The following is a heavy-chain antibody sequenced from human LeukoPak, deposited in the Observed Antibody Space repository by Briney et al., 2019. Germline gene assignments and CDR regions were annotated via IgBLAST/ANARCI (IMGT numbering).Heavy chain of an antibody. CDR2: ISSSSSYI. CDR1: GFTFSSYT. Sequence: GSLRLSCAASGFTFSSYTMNWVRQAPGKGLEWVSSISSSSSYIYYADSVKGRFTISRDNAKNSLYLQMNSLRAEDTAVYYCARDSIAVAGKDAFDIWGQGTMVTVSS. CDR3: ARDSIAVAGKDAFDI. D-gene: IGHD6-19*01. V-gene: IGHV3-21*01. J-gene: IGHJ3*02.